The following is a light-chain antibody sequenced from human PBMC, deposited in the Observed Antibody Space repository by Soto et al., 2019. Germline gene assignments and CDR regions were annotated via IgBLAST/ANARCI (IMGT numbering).Light chain of an antibody. Sequence: EIVLTQPPGTLSLSPGERATLSCRASQSVSSSYLTWYQQKPGQAPRLLIYGASSRVTGIPDRFSGSGSGTDFTLTISRLEPEDFAVYYCQQYGSSPPITFGQGTRLEIK. CDR2: GAS. V-gene: IGKV3-20*01. J-gene: IGKJ5*01. CDR1: QSVSSSY. CDR3: QQYGSSPPIT.